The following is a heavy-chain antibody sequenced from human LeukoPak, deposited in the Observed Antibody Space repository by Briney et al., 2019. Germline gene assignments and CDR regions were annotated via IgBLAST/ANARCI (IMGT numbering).Heavy chain of an antibody. CDR2: INPSGGST. CDR3: ASHPTHQLMDV. V-gene: IGHV1-46*03. CDR1: GYTFTSCY. D-gene: IGHD1-1*01. J-gene: IGHJ6*03. Sequence: ASVKVSCKASGYTFTSCYMHWVRQAPGQGLEWMGIINPSGGSTSYAQKFQGRVTMTRDTSTSTVYMELSSLRSEDTAVYYCASHPTHQLMDVWGKGTTVTVSS.